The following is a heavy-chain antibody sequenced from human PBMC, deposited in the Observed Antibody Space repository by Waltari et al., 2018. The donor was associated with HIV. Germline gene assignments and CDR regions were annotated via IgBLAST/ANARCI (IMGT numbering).Heavy chain of an antibody. CDR2: IDSGGST. D-gene: IGHD6-19*01. V-gene: IGHV3-53*02. J-gene: IGHJ6*02. Sequence: EVQLVETGGGLIQPGGSLRLSCAASGFTVSSNYMSWVRQAPGKGLEWVSMIDSGGSTYYADSVKGRFTISRDSAKNTVYLQMNSLRAEDTAVYYCAREGSRGWRSDRDVWGQGTTVTVSS. CDR1: GFTVSSNY. CDR3: AREGSRGWRSDRDV.